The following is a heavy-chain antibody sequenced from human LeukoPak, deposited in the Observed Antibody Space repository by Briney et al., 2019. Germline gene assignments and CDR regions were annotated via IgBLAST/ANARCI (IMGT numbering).Heavy chain of an antibody. D-gene: IGHD6-13*01. CDR2: ISSSSSYI. V-gene: IGHV3-21*04. CDR3: AKDKGSRSSSWFYDY. CDR1: GFTFSSYS. Sequence: KPGGSLRLSCAASGFTFSSYSMNWVRQAPGKGLEWVSSISSSSSYIYYADSVKGRFTISRDNAKNSLYLQMNSLRAEDTALYYCAKDKGSRSSSWFYDYWGQGTLVTVSS. J-gene: IGHJ4*02.